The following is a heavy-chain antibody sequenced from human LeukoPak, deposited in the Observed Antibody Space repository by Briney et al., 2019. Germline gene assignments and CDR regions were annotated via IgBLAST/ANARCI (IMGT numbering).Heavy chain of an antibody. CDR1: GFTFSSYA. CDR2: ISYDGSNK. J-gene: IGHJ4*02. D-gene: IGHD6-6*01. Sequence: PGGSLRLSCAASGFTFSSYAMHWVRQAPGKGLEWVAVISYDGSNKYYADSVKGRFTISRDNAKNSLYLQMNSLKTEDTAVYYCTRDWSPPYSSSSSYWGQGTLVTVSS. V-gene: IGHV3-30-3*01. CDR3: TRDWSPPYSSSSSY.